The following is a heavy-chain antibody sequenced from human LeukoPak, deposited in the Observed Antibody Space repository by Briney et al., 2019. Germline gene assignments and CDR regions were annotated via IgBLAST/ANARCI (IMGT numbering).Heavy chain of an antibody. J-gene: IGHJ4*02. Sequence: ASVKVSCKASGYTFTAYYLHWVRQAPGQGLEWMGWINSNSGDTGSAQKFQGRLTLTRDTSSTTAYMELSRLTSDDTAVYYCARDPPSATDYYKYFDYWGQGTLVTVSS. CDR1: GYTFTAYY. V-gene: IGHV1-2*02. CDR3: ARDPPSATDYYKYFDY. CDR2: INSNSGDT. D-gene: IGHD3-9*01.